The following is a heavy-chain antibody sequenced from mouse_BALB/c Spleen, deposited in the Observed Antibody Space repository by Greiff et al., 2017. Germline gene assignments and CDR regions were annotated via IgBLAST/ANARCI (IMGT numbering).Heavy chain of an antibody. D-gene: IGHD3-1*01. Sequence: VKLMESGAELVRPGTSVKMSCKAAGYTFTNYWIGWVKQRPGHGLEWIGDIYPGGGYTNYNEKFKGKATLTADTSSSTAYMQLSSLTSEDSAIYYCARWNSSGYGIYAMDYWGQGTSVTVSS. CDR1: GYTFTNYW. CDR3: ARWNSSGYGIYAMDY. V-gene: IGHV1-63*02. J-gene: IGHJ4*01. CDR2: IYPGGGYT.